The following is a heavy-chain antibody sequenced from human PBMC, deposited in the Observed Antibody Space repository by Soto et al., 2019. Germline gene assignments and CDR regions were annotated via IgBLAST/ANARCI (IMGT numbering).Heavy chain of an antibody. CDR3: VRESVRATGRYFDY. V-gene: IGHV4-4*07. CDR1: GGSISSYY. Sequence: SETLSLTCTVSGGSISSYYWSWIRQPAGKGLEWIGRIYTSGSTNYNPSLKGRVTMSVDASRDQFSLKLSSVTAADTAVYYCVRESVRATGRYFDYWEQGTGVTVS. D-gene: IGHD1-26*01. J-gene: IGHJ4*02. CDR2: IYTSGST.